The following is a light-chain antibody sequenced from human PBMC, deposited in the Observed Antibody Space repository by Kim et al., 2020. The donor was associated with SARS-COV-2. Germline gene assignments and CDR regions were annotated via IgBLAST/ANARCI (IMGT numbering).Light chain of an antibody. J-gene: IGLJ3*02. V-gene: IGLV3-19*01. Sequence: ALGQTVRITCQGDSLRSYYAIWYQQKPGQAPVLVIYGKNNRPSGIPDRFSGSSSGNTASLTITGARAEDEADYYCNSRDSSGNHWVFGGGTQLTVL. CDR2: GKN. CDR3: NSRDSSGNHWV. CDR1: SLRSYY.